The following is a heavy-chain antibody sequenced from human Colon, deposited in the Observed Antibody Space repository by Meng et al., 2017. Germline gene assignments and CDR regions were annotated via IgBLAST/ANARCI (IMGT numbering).Heavy chain of an antibody. V-gene: IGHV3-23*01. CDR1: GFTFSSYA. CDR2: ISASGDAT. CDR3: AKDVMLRGLTTYYFDN. D-gene: IGHD3-10*01. Sequence: GSLRLSCAASGFTFSSYAMSWVRQAPGKGLEWVSAISASGDATFYADSVKGRFTISRDNSKNTLFLQMNSLRADDTAVYYCAKDVMLRGLTTYYFDNWGQGTLVTVSS. J-gene: IGHJ4*02.